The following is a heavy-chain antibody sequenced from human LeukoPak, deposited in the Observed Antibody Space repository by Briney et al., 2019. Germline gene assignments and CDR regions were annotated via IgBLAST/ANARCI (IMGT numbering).Heavy chain of an antibody. CDR3: ARGRTTVRGVIPRVSGGYFDY. CDR2: INHSGST. V-gene: IGHV4-34*01. CDR1: GGSFSGYY. Sequence: SETLSLTCAVYGGSFSGYYWSWIRQPPGKGLEWIGEINHSGSTNYNPSLKSRVTISVDTSKNQFSLKLSSVTAADTAVYYCARGRTTVRGVIPRVSGGYFDYWGQGTLVTVSS. J-gene: IGHJ4*02. D-gene: IGHD3-10*01.